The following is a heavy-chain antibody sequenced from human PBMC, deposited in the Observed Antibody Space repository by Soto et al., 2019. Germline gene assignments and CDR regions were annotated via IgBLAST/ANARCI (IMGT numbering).Heavy chain of an antibody. CDR2: IYYSGST. CDR1: GGSISSGSYY. J-gene: IGHJ4*02. D-gene: IGHD4-17*01. CDR3: ARSMTTVVTLDY. V-gene: IGHV4-39*01. Sequence: SETLSVTCTVSGGSISSGSYYWGWIRQPPGKGLEWIGSIYYSGSTYYNPSLKSRVTISVDTSKNQFSLKLSSVTAADTAVYYCARSMTTVVTLDYWGQGTLVTVS.